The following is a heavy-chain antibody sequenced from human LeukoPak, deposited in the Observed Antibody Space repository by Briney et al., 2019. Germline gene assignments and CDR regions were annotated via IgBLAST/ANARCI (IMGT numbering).Heavy chain of an antibody. D-gene: IGHD3-3*01. J-gene: IGHJ4*02. V-gene: IGHV3-21*01. Sequence: KPGGSLRLSCAASGFTFSSYSMNWVRQAPGKGLEWVSSISSSSSYIYYADSVKGRFTISRDNAKNSLYLQMNSLRAEDTAVYYCARSTSGYYFSSSDYWGQGTPVTVSS. CDR3: ARSTSGYYFSSSDY. CDR1: GFTFSSYS. CDR2: ISSSSSYI.